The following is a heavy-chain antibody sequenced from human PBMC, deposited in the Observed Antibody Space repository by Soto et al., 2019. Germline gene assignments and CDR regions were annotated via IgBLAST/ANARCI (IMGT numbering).Heavy chain of an antibody. CDR3: ARHAGIRYPITIFGVVKRYYGMDV. D-gene: IGHD3-3*01. V-gene: IGHV5-51*01. Sequence: GESLKISCKGSGYSFTSYWIGWVRQMPGKGLEWMGIIYPGDSDTRYSPSFQGQVTISADKSISTAYLQWSSLKASDTAMYYCARHAGIRYPITIFGVVKRYYGMDVWGQGTTVTVSS. J-gene: IGHJ6*02. CDR1: GYSFTSYW. CDR2: IYPGDSDT.